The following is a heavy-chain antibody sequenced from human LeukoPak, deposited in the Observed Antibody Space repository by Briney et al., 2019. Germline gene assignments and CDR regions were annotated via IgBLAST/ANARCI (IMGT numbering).Heavy chain of an antibody. CDR1: GGTFSSYT. CDR2: INPNSGGT. V-gene: IGHV1-2*02. Sequence: GASVKVSCKASGGTFSSYTISWVRQAPGQGLEWMGWINPNSGGTNYAQKFQGRVTMTRDTSISTAYMELSRLRSDDTAVYYCARGVPAASPWWFDPWGQGTLVTVSS. CDR3: ARGVPAASPWWFDP. J-gene: IGHJ5*02. D-gene: IGHD2-2*01.